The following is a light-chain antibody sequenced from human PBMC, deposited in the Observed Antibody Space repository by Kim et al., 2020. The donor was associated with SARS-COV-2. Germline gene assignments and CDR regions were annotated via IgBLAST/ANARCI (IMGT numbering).Light chain of an antibody. CDR2: DVS. Sequence: SVTRTSRAVGDCNYDSWYQRHPGKAPKLMIYDVSNRPSGVSDRFSGFKSGNTASLTISGLQAEDEADYYCSSYTSSARVFGGGTQLTV. CDR1: SRAVGDCNY. CDR3: SSYTSSARV. J-gene: IGLJ2*01. V-gene: IGLV2-14*03.